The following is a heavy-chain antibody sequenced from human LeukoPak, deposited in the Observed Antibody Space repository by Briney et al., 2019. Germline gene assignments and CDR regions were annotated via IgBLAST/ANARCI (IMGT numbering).Heavy chain of an antibody. J-gene: IGHJ4*02. Sequence: SETLSLTCTVSGGSISSHYWSWIRQPPGKGLEWIGYIYYSGSTNCNPSLKSRVTISVDTSMNQFSLKLSSVTAADTAVYYFARGSVAVAGSFDYWGQGTLVTVSS. CDR3: ARGSVAVAGSFDY. V-gene: IGHV4-59*11. D-gene: IGHD6-19*01. CDR2: IYYSGST. CDR1: GGSISSHY.